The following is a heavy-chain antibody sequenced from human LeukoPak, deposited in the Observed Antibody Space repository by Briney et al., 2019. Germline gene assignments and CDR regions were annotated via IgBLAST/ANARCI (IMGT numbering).Heavy chain of an antibody. J-gene: IGHJ4*02. CDR3: ARVPDTAMVTRSY. Sequence: ETLSLTCTVSGGSISSSSYYWGWIRQPPGKGLEWVSSISSSSSYIYYADSVKGRFTISRDNAKNSLYLQMNSLRAEDTAVYYCARVPDTAMVTRSYWGQGTLVTVSS. CDR2: ISSSSSYI. V-gene: IGHV3-21*01. D-gene: IGHD5-18*01. CDR1: GGSISSSS.